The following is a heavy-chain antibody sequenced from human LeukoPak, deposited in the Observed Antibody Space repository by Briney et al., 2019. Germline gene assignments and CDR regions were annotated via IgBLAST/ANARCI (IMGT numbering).Heavy chain of an antibody. J-gene: IGHJ4*02. CDR1: GGTFSSYA. D-gene: IGHD3-10*01. CDR3: ARSLGSQEGFDY. Sequence: SVKVSCKASGGTFSSYAISWVRQAPGQGLEWMGGIIPIFGTANYAQKFQGRVMITTDESTSTAYMELSSLRSEDTAVYYCARSLGSQEGFDYWGQGTLVTVSS. CDR2: IIPIFGTA. V-gene: IGHV1-69*05.